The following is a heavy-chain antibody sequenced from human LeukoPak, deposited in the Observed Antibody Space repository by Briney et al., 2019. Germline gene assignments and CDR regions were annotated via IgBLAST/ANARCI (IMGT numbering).Heavy chain of an antibody. CDR3: ASRIVGATRGFDY. CDR1: GGSISSYY. V-gene: IGHV4-59*01. CDR2: IYYSGST. J-gene: IGHJ4*02. Sequence: SETLSHTCTVSGGSISSYYWSWIRQPPGKGLEWIVYIYYSGSTNYNPSLKSRVTISVDTSKNQFSLKLSSVTAADTAVYYCASRIVGATRGFDYWGQGTLVTVSS. D-gene: IGHD1-26*01.